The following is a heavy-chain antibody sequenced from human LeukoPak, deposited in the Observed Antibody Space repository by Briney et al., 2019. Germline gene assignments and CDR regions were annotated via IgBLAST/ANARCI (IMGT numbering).Heavy chain of an antibody. D-gene: IGHD1-26*01. CDR2: IRSKAYGGTT. Sequence: GGSLRLSCTSSGFSFGDYAMSWVRQASGKGLEWVSFIRSKAYGGTTDYAASVKGRFTISRDDSKSIAFLQMNSLKTEDTAVYYCTRGEVDYWGQGTLVTVSS. V-gene: IGHV3-49*04. CDR3: TRGEVDY. J-gene: IGHJ4*02. CDR1: GFSFGDYA.